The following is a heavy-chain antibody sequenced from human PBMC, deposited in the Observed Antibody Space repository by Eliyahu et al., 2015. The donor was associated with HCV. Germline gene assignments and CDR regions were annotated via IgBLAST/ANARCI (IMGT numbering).Heavy chain of an antibody. D-gene: IGHD3-16*01. CDR2: ISSSSSSI. J-gene: IGHJ5*02. Sequence: EVQLVESGGGLVKPGGSLRLSCAASGFXFGSYSMNWVRQAPGKGLGWVSSISSSSSSIYYADSVRGRFTISRDNAKNSLYLQMNSLRAEDTAVYYCASGQEYYDYVWGSYNWFDPWGQGTLVTVSS. CDR1: GFXFGSYS. V-gene: IGHV3-21*01. CDR3: ASGQEYYDYVWGSYNWFDP.